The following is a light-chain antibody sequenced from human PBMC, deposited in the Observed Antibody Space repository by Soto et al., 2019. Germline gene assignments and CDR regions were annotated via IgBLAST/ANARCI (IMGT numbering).Light chain of an antibody. CDR2: QTS. J-gene: IGKJ1*01. V-gene: IGKV3D-20*02. Sequence: ERDTLSCRASQSVSSSYLAWYQHRPGQAPRLLIYQTSIRAAGIPARFSASGSGTDFTLTISDVQPEDFALYYCHQRQSWPRTFGQGTKVNIK. CDR3: HQRQSWPRT. CDR1: QSVSSSY.